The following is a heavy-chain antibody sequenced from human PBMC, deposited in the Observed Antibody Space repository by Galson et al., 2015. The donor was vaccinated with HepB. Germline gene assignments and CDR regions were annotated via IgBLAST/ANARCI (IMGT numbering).Heavy chain of an antibody. CDR1: GYTLTNYH. CDR2: IFAGGGST. J-gene: IGHJ4*02. Sequence: SCKASGYTLTNYHFHWVRQAPGQGPEWVGKIFAGGGSTRFAERFQGRVTLTRDSSTSTIYMEVSSLRSDDTAVYYCARETPDTYYFDYWGQGTLVTVSS. CDR3: ARETPDTYYFDY. D-gene: IGHD2-15*01. V-gene: IGHV1-46*01.